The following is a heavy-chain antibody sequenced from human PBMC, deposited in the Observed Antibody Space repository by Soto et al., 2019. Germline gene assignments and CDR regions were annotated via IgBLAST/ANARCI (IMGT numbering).Heavy chain of an antibody. CDR1: GGSFSGYY. CDR3: ARVSVTEYYFYY. CDR2: INHSGST. V-gene: IGHV4-34*01. J-gene: IGHJ4*02. Sequence: QVQLQQWGAGLLKPSETLSLTCAVYGGSFSGYYWSWIRQPPGKGLEWIGEINHSGSTNYNPSLKSRVTISVDTSKNQFSLKLSSVTAADTAVYYCARVSVTEYYFYYWGQGTLVTVSS. D-gene: IGHD2-21*02.